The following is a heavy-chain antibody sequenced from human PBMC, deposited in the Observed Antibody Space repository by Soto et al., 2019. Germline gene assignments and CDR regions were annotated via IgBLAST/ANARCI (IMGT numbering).Heavy chain of an antibody. CDR3: ARGASNSTGWHIWFDP. V-gene: IGHV1-69*01. CDR1: GGTFSTYP. D-gene: IGHD6-19*01. Sequence: QVQLVQSGAEVKKPGSSVKVSCKVSGGTFSTYPINWVRQAPGQGLEFMGGIIPKFGTTNYAQKFRGTVTITADESTSTAYMELNNLRSEDTAVYYCARGASNSTGWHIWFDPWGQGTLVTVSS. CDR2: IIPKFGTT. J-gene: IGHJ5*02.